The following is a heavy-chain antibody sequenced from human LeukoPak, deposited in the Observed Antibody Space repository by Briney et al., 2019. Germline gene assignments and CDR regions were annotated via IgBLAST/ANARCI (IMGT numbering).Heavy chain of an antibody. J-gene: IGHJ5*02. CDR2: INPSGGST. CDR1: GYTFTSYY. D-gene: IGHD3-22*01. V-gene: IGHV1-46*01. Sequence: ASVKVSCKASGYTFTSYYMHWVRQAPGQGLEWMGIINPSGGSTSYAQKFQGRVTMTRDTSTSTVYMELSSLISEDTAVYYCALYDSSGYYSDWFDPWGQGTLVTVSS. CDR3: ALYDSSGYYSDWFDP.